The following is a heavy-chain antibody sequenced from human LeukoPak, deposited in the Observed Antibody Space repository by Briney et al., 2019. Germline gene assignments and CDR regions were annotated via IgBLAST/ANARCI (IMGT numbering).Heavy chain of an antibody. CDR2: ISSSSSYI. D-gene: IGHD6-19*01. Sequence: GGSLRLSCAASGFTFSSYSMNWVRQAPGKGLEWVSSISSSSSYIYYADSVKGRFTISRDNAKNSLYLQMNSLRAEDTAVYYCARDQAHSSGWAAAFDIWGQGTMVTVSS. V-gene: IGHV3-21*01. CDR3: ARDQAHSSGWAAAFDI. J-gene: IGHJ3*02. CDR1: GFTFSSYS.